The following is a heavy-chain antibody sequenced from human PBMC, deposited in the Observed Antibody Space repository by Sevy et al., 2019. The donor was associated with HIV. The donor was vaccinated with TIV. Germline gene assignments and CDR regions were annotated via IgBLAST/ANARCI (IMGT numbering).Heavy chain of an antibody. V-gene: IGHV3-7*01. CDR3: ARGVGIDC. J-gene: IGHJ4*02. D-gene: IGHD7-27*01. Sequence: GGSLRLSCAASGFTFGPYWMTWVRQAPGKGLEWVANIRPDGSHKYYVDSVKGRFTISRDNAKNSLYLQMNSLRADDTAMYYCARGVGIDCWGQGALVTVSS. CDR1: GFTFGPYW. CDR2: IRPDGSHK.